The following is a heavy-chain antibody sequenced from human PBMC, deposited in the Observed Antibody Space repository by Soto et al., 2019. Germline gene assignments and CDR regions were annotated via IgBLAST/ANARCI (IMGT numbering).Heavy chain of an antibody. Sequence: PGGSLRLSCAASGFTFSSYEMNWVRQAPGKGLEWVSYISSSGSTIYYADSVKGRFTISRDNAKNSLYLQMNSLRAEDTAVYYCARDASTGSGKVYWGQGTLVTVSS. J-gene: IGHJ4*02. CDR3: ARDASTGSGKVY. CDR2: ISSSGSTI. D-gene: IGHD3-10*01. CDR1: GFTFSSYE. V-gene: IGHV3-48*03.